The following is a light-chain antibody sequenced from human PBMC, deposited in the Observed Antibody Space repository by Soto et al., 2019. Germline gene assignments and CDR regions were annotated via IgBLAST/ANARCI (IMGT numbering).Light chain of an antibody. Sequence: QSLMTQPPSMSGAPGQRVAISCSGSSSNIGANRVHWYQQLPGTAPKLLIYSETERPSGVPDRFSASKSSTSASLAISGLQSEDEADYYCAAWDDSLDGVAFGGGTKLTVL. V-gene: IGLV1-44*01. CDR2: SET. CDR1: SSNIGANR. J-gene: IGLJ2*01. CDR3: AAWDDSLDGVA.